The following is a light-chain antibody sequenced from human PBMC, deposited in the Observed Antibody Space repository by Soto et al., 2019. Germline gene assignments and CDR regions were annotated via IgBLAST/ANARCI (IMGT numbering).Light chain of an antibody. CDR3: QQYNRWPRT. Sequence: EIVLTQSTGTLSVSPGEGATLSCRASQSVGSNLAWFQQKPGQAPRLLIYDASTRATDIPARFSGSGSGTEFTVTISSLQSEDSAVYYCQQYNRWPRTFGQGTKVDIK. V-gene: IGKV3-15*01. J-gene: IGKJ1*01. CDR2: DAS. CDR1: QSVGSN.